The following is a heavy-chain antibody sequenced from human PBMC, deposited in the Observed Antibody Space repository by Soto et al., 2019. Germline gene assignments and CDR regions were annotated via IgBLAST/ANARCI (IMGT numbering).Heavy chain of an antibody. J-gene: IGHJ5*02. CDR2: ISGSGGNT. D-gene: IGHD3-3*01. Sequence: GGSLRLSCAASGFTFSSYAMNWVRQAPGKGLEWVSGISGSGGNTLYADSVKGRFTISRDNSKNTLYLQMNSLRAEDTAVYYCAKGAFNDFWSGPNWFDPYGQGTLVTVSS. CDR3: AKGAFNDFWSGPNWFDP. CDR1: GFTFSSYA. V-gene: IGHV3-23*01.